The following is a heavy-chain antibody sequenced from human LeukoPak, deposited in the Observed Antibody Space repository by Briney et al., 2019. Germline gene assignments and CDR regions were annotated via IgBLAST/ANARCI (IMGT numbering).Heavy chain of an antibody. CDR3: ARVRYCSGGSCYYFDY. CDR2: IYYSGST. Sequence: SETLSLTCTVSGGSISSGGYYWSWIRQHPGKGLEWIGYIYYSGSTYYNPSLKSRVTISVDTSKNQFSLKLSSVTAADTAVYYCARVRYCSGGSCYYFDYWGQGTLVTVSS. V-gene: IGHV4-31*03. CDR1: GGSISSGGYY. J-gene: IGHJ4*02. D-gene: IGHD2-15*01.